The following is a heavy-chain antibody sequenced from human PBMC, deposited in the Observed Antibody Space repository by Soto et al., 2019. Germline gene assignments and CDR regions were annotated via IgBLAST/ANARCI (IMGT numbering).Heavy chain of an antibody. D-gene: IGHD3-3*01. CDR3: ARVYYDFWSGYQDWFDP. V-gene: IGHV1-18*01. Sequence: GASVKVSCKASGYTFTSYGLSWVRQAPGQGLEWMGWISAYNGNTNYAQKLQGRVTMTTDTSTSTAYMELRSLRSDDTAVYYCARVYYDFWSGYQDWFDPWGQGTLVTV. J-gene: IGHJ5*02. CDR1: GYTFTSYG. CDR2: ISAYNGNT.